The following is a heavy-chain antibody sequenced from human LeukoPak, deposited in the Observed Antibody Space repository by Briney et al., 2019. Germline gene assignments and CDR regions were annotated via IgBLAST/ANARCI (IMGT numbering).Heavy chain of an antibody. CDR2: IRYDGSNK. CDR3: ARVQTADTIFGVVTDWFDP. CDR1: GFTFSSYG. V-gene: IGHV3-30*02. D-gene: IGHD3-3*01. Sequence: GGSLRLSCAASGFTFSSYGMHWVRQAPGKGLEWVAFIRYDGSNKYYADSVKGRFTISRDNAKNSLYLQMNSLRAEDTAVYYCARVQTADTIFGVVTDWFDPWGQGTLVTVSS. J-gene: IGHJ5*02.